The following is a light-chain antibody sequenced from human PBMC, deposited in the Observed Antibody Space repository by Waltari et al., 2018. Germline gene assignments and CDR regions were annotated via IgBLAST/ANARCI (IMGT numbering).Light chain of an antibody. J-gene: IGKJ1*01. CDR3: QHYVRLPAT. CDR1: QSVGRT. V-gene: IGKV3-20*01. Sequence: SCRASQSVGRTLAWYQQKPGQAPRLLMYGASSRATGTPDRFSGSGSGTDFSLTISRLEPEDFAGYYCQHYVRLPATFGQGTKVEIK. CDR2: GAS.